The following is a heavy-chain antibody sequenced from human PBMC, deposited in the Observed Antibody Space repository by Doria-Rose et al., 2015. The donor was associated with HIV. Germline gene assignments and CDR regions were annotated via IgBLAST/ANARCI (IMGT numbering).Heavy chain of an antibody. CDR3: ARGDSGSEYYYYGMDV. V-gene: IGHV3-43*01. J-gene: IGHJ6*02. Sequence: RQAPGKGLEWVSLITWDGGSTDYADSVKGRFTISRDNSKNSLYLQMNSLTTEDTALYYCARGDSGSEYYYYGMDVWGQGTTVTVSS. CDR2: ITWDGGST. D-gene: IGHD1-26*01.